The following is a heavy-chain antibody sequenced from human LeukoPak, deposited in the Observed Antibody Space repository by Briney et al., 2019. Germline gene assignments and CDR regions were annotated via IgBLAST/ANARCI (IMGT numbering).Heavy chain of an antibody. Sequence: ASVKVSCTASGYTFTSYGISWVRQAPGQGLEWMGWISAYNGNTNYAQKLQGRVTMTTDTSTSTAYMELRSLRSDDTAVYYCARATTSGYCSSTSCDYYGMDVWGQGTTVTVSS. CDR1: GYTFTSYG. CDR2: ISAYNGNT. J-gene: IGHJ6*02. V-gene: IGHV1-18*01. CDR3: ARATTSGYCSSTSCDYYGMDV. D-gene: IGHD2-2*03.